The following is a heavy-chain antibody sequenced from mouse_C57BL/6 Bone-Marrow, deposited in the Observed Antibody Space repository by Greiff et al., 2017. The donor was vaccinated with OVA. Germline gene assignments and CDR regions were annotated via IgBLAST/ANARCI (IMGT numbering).Heavy chain of an antibody. Sequence: QVQLQQSGPGLVQPSQSLSITCTVSGFSFTSYGVHWVRQSPGKGLEWLGVIWSGGSTDSNAAFISRLSISKDNSKSQVFFKMNSRQAEDTAIYYGASLTGRKAYWGQGTLVTVSA. V-gene: IGHV2-2*01. CDR2: IWSGGST. D-gene: IGHD4-1*01. CDR1: GFSFTSYG. J-gene: IGHJ3*01. CDR3: ASLTGRKAY.